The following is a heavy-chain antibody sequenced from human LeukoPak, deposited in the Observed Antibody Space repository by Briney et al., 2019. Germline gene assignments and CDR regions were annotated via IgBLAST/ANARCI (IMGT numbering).Heavy chain of an antibody. D-gene: IGHD2-2*01. CDR2: ISAYNGNT. Sequence: ASVKVSCKASGYTFTSYGISWVRQAPGQGLEWMGWISAYNGNTNYAQKLQGRVTMTTDTSTSTAYMELRSLRSDDTAVYYCARDELVVVPAAPDYWGQGTLVTVSS. J-gene: IGHJ4*02. CDR1: GYTFTSYG. V-gene: IGHV1-18*01. CDR3: ARDELVVVPAAPDY.